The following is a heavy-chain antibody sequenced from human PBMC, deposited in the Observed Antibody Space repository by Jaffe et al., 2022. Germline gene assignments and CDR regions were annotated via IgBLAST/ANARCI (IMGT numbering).Heavy chain of an antibody. D-gene: IGHD5-12*01. V-gene: IGHV3-30*02. CDR2: IRYDGSNK. Sequence: QVQLVESGGGVVQPGGSLRLSCAASGFTFSSYGMHWVRQAPGKGLEWVAFIRYDGSNKYYADSVKGRFTISRDNSKNTLYLQMNSLRAEDTAVYYCAKESVGYDSVDYWGQGTLVTVSS. CDR3: AKESVGYDSVDY. CDR1: GFTFSSYG. J-gene: IGHJ4*02.